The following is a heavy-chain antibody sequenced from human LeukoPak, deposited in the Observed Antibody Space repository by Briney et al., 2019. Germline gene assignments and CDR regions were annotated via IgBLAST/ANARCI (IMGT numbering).Heavy chain of an antibody. CDR2: ISKSGDDT. J-gene: IGHJ1*01. CDR3: ARIPEY. Sequence: PGGSLRLSSAASGFDFSTYAMHWVRLTPGKGLEFVSAISKSGDDTSYGNDVKGRFTISRDNIKNTVDLEMGSLRVDDTGIYYCARIPEYWGQGTVVTVSS. D-gene: IGHD2-2*01. CDR1: GFDFSTYA. V-gene: IGHV3-64*01.